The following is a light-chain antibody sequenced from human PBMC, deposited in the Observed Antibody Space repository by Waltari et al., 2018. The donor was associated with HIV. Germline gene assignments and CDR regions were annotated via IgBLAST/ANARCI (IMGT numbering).Light chain of an antibody. CDR2: GVT. V-gene: IGLV2-14*01. CDR3: SSYTSFKTVV. CDR1: NSAIGAYIF. Sequence: QSALTQPAPVSGSPGQSITISCTGTNSAIGAYIFVSWYQQHPDQAPRLILFGVTRPPSGISSRFSGLKSGNTASLTIFGLQDEDEADYYCSSYTSFKTVVFGGGTKLTVL. J-gene: IGLJ3*02.